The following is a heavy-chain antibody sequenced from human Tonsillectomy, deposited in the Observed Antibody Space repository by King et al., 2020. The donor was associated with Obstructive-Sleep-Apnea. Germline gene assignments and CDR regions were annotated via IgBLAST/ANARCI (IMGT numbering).Heavy chain of an antibody. Sequence: VQLVESGGGWVQPGGSLRLSCVTSQVTFDDYTMHWVRQNPERGLEWVSGISWDGANTGYADPVKGRFTISRDNAKNSLHLQINSLRPEDTALYYCARGYSTSWSGYFDYWGQGTLVSVSS. CDR1: QVTFDDYT. CDR2: ISWDGANT. V-gene: IGHV3-9*01. J-gene: IGHJ4*02. CDR3: ARGYSTSWSGYFDY. D-gene: IGHD2-2*01.